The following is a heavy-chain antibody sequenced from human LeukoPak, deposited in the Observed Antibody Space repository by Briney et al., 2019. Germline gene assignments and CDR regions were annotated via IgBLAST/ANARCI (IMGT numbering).Heavy chain of an antibody. Sequence: GRSLRLSCAASGFTFSNYAMHWVRQAPGKGLEWVAVISYDGSNKYYADSVKGRFTISRDNSKNTLYLQMNSLRVEDTAVYYCARDHRYAFDNWGHGTLVTVSS. V-gene: IGHV3-30*07. D-gene: IGHD5-12*01. CDR2: ISYDGSNK. J-gene: IGHJ4*01. CDR3: ARDHRYAFDN. CDR1: GFTFSNYA.